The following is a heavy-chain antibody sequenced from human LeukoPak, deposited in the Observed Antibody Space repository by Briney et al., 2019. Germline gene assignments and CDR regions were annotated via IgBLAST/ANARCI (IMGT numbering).Heavy chain of an antibody. Sequence: GASVKVSCKASGYTFTGYYMHWVRQAPGQGLEWMGWINPNSGGTNYAQKFQGRVTMTRDTSISKAYMELRRLRSDDTAVYYCTRPYYDFWSGYADNWFDPWGQGTLVTVSS. V-gene: IGHV1-2*02. CDR3: TRPYYDFWSGYADNWFDP. D-gene: IGHD3-3*01. CDR2: INPNSGGT. CDR1: GYTFTGYY. J-gene: IGHJ5*02.